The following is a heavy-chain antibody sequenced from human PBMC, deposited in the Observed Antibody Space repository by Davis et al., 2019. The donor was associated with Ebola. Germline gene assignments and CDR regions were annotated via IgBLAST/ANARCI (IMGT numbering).Heavy chain of an antibody. CDR1: GFTFSSYA. D-gene: IGHD3-3*01. CDR3: ARVLSGEKFGVVVNNFNH. J-gene: IGHJ4*02. CDR2: ISGSGDRT. V-gene: IGHV3-23*01. Sequence: PGGSLRLSCAASGFTFSSYAMSWVRQAPGKGLEWVSAISGSGDRTYYAGSVQGRFTISRDNSKSTLFLQMNSLRADDTAVYYCARVLSGEKFGVVVNNFNHWGQGTLVTVSS.